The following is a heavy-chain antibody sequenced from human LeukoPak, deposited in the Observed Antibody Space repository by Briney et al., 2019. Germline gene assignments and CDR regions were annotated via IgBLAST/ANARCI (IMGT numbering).Heavy chain of an antibody. D-gene: IGHD3-10*01. CDR1: GFIFSSYS. J-gene: IGHJ4*02. CDR3: VRGSYGPLWSGDY. CDR2: ISTGSSDI. V-gene: IGHV3-21*01. Sequence: GGSLRLSCGASGFIFSSYSMKWVRQAPGKGLEWVSSISTGSSDIYYVDSVKGRFTISRNNAKNSLYLQMNSLRAEDTAVYYCVRGSYGPLWSGDYWGQGTQVTVSS.